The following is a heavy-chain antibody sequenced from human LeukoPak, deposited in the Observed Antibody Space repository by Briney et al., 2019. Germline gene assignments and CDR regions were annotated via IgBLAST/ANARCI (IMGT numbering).Heavy chain of an antibody. CDR1: GYSFTSYW. CDR2: IDPSDSYT. CDR3: ARAINSLTAFDI. V-gene: IGHV5-10-1*01. Sequence: GESLKISCKGSGYSFTSYWIIWVRQMPGKGLEWMGRIDPSDSYTNYSPSFQGHVTTSADKSISTAYLQWSSLKPSDTAMYYCARAINSLTAFDIWGQGTMVTVSS. J-gene: IGHJ3*02. D-gene: IGHD3-9*01.